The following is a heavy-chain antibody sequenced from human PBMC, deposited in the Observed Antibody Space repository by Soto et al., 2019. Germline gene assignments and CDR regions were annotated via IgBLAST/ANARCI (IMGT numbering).Heavy chain of an antibody. CDR3: VRGTPTPGLDI. Sequence: GGSLRLSCAASGFMFSTTDMSWVRQAPGKGLEWVTTIEGSGAITYYADSVKGRFSTSRDNTRNSLYLNMDSLRVGDTATYYCVRGTPTPGLDIWGRGTTVTVSS. J-gene: IGHJ6*02. CDR2: IEGSGAIT. D-gene: IGHD1-7*01. CDR1: GFMFSTTD. V-gene: IGHV3-23*01.